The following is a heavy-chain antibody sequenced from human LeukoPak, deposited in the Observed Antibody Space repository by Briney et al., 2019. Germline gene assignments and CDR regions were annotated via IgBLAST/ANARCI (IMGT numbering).Heavy chain of an antibody. CDR1: GFTFSSYG. V-gene: IGHV3-33*01. CDR2: IWYDGSNK. D-gene: IGHD6-13*01. Sequence: GGSLRLSCAASGFTFSSYGIHWVRQAPGKGLEWVAVIWYDGSNKYYADSVKGRFTISRDNSKNTLYLQMNSLRAEDTAVYYCARDAAAAAAGMIDYWGQGTLVTVSS. J-gene: IGHJ4*02. CDR3: ARDAAAAAAGMIDY.